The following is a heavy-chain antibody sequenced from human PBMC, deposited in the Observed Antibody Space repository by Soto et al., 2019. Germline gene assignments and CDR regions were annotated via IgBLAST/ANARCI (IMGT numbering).Heavy chain of an antibody. CDR2: ISYDGSNK. CDR1: GFTFSSYG. Sequence: QVQLVESGGGVVQPGRSLRLSCAASGFTFSSYGMHWVRQAPGKGLEWVAVISYDGSNKYYADSVKGRFTISRDNSKNTLYLQMNSLRAEDTAVYYCAKPPGLYSSGWYYFDYWGQGTLVTGSS. D-gene: IGHD6-19*01. V-gene: IGHV3-30*18. CDR3: AKPPGLYSSGWYYFDY. J-gene: IGHJ4*02.